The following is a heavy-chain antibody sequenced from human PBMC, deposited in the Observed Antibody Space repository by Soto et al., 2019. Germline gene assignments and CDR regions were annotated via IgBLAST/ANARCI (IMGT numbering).Heavy chain of an antibody. CDR3: ARATMVRGVIWWIDP. J-gene: IGHJ5*02. D-gene: IGHD3-10*01. CDR2: IWYEGNDK. Sequence: GGSLRLSCAASGFTFSDYGMHWVRQAPGKGLEWVAVIWYEGNDKYYADSVKGRFTISRDNSKNTLFLEMNSLRAEDTAVYYCARATMVRGVIWWIDPWGQGTLVTVSS. CDR1: GFTFSDYG. V-gene: IGHV3-33*08.